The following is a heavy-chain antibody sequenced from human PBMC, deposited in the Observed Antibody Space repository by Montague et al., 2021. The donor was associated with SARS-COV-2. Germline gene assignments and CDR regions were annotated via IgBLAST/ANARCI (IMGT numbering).Heavy chain of an antibody. V-gene: IGHV3-66*01. CDR2: IFGGGST. CDR3: AKGGTSYFYGMDV. J-gene: IGHJ6*02. Sequence: SLRLSCAASGFNVSRNYMGWVRQAPGKGLEWVSIIFGGGSTNYADSVKARFTTSRDITQNTPYLQMNSLRAEDMSVYYCAKGGTSYFYGMDVWGQGTTVAVSS. D-gene: IGHD1-26*01. CDR1: GFNVSRNY.